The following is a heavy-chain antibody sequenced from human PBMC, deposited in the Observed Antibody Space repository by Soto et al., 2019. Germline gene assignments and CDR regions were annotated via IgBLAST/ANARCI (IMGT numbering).Heavy chain of an antibody. D-gene: IGHD3-16*01. Sequence: PGGSLRLSCAASGFTFDDYPMHWVRQAPGKGLEWVSGITWNSGNKYYADSVKGRFTISRDNSKNTLYLQMNSLRAEDTAVYYCAKILTGPTFGAFDIWGQGTMVTVSS. CDR3: AKILTGPTFGAFDI. CDR2: ITWNSGNK. CDR1: GFTFDDYP. J-gene: IGHJ3*02. V-gene: IGHV3-9*01.